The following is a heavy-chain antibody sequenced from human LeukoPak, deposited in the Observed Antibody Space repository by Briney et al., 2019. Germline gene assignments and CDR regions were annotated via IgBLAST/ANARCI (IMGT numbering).Heavy chain of an antibody. CDR1: GFTFSSYS. Sequence: GGSLRLSCAASGFTFSSYSMNWVRQAPGKGLEWVSYISSSSSTIYYADSVKGRFTISRDNAKNSLYLQMNSLRAEDTAVYYCAREAGYCSGGSCSGMDVWGKGTTVTVSS. V-gene: IGHV3-48*01. J-gene: IGHJ6*04. CDR3: AREAGYCSGGSCSGMDV. D-gene: IGHD2-15*01. CDR2: ISSSSSTI.